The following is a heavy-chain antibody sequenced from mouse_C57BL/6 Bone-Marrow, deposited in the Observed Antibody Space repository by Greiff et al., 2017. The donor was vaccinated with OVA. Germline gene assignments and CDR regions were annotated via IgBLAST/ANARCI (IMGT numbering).Heavy chain of an antibody. CDR2: IDPSDSYT. CDR3: ARGYYYGSSYWYFDV. Sequence: QVQLQQPGAELVMPGASVKLSCKASGYTFTSYWMHWVKQRPGQGLEWIGEIDPSDSYTNYNQKFKGKSTLTVDKSSSTAYMQLSSLTSEDSAVYYCARGYYYGSSYWYFDVWGKGTTVTVSS. D-gene: IGHD1-1*01. J-gene: IGHJ1*03. CDR1: GYTFTSYW. V-gene: IGHV1-69*01.